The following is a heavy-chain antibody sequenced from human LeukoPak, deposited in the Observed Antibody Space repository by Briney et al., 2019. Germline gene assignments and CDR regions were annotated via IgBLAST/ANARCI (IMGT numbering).Heavy chain of an antibody. CDR2: IYHSGST. CDR1: GYSISSGYY. V-gene: IGHV4-38-2*02. D-gene: IGHD3-3*01. Sequence: KSSETLSLTCTVSGYSISSGYYWGWIRQPPGKGLEWIGSIYHSGSTYYNPSLKSRVTISVDTSKNQFSLKLSSVTAADTAVYYCARGGVTIFGVVIIPFDYWGQGTLVTVSS. J-gene: IGHJ4*02. CDR3: ARGGVTIFGVVIIPFDY.